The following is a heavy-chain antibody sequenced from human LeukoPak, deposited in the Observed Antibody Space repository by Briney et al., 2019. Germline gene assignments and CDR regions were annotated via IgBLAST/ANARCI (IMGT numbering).Heavy chain of an antibody. V-gene: IGHV3-7*01. CDR1: GFTFTTYW. D-gene: IGHD2-15*01. J-gene: IGHJ4*02. Sequence: GGSLRLSCAASGFTFTTYWMTWVRQAPGKGLEWVAHIKEDGGEKHYVDPVKGRFTISGDNAKNSLYLQMNSLRAEDTAMYYCVRDRGYCSGGTCYALWDYWGQGTLVTVSS. CDR2: IKEDGGEK. CDR3: VRDRGYCSGGTCYALWDY.